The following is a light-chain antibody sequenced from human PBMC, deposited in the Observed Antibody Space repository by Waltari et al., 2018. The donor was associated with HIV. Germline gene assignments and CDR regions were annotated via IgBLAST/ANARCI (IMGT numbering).Light chain of an antibody. Sequence: QSALTQPASVSGSPGQSITISCTGTSSDVGGFHYVSWYQHHPGKAPKLMIYNVSNRPSGVSNRFSGSKSGNTASLTISGLQAEDEADYYCSSYTSSKTVVFGGGTRLTVL. J-gene: IGLJ2*01. CDR3: SSYTSSKTVV. V-gene: IGLV2-14*03. CDR2: NVS. CDR1: SSDVGGFHY.